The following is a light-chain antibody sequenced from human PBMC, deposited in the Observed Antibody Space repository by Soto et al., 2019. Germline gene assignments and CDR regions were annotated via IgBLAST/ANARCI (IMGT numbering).Light chain of an antibody. V-gene: IGKV3-15*01. CDR1: PSVNIN. CDR3: QQYGSSPLIT. Sequence: EIVITQSPATLSVSPGERATLSCRASPSVNINLAWYQQKPGQAPRLLIQGASTRATGTPARFSGSGSGTDFTLTISRLEPEDFAVYYCQQYGSSPLITFGQGTRLEI. J-gene: IGKJ5*01. CDR2: GAS.